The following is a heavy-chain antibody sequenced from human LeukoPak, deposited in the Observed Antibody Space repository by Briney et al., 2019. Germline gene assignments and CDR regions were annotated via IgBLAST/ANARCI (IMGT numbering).Heavy chain of an antibody. CDR1: GFTFSGDW. Sequence: GGSLRLSCAASGFTFSGDWMHWVRQAPGKGLVWISHVSSAGYTTRYADSVKGRFTISRDNAKNTLYLQMNSLRAEDTAVYYCAREQGALDSWGQGTLVTVSS. V-gene: IGHV3-74*01. J-gene: IGHJ4*02. CDR2: VSSAGYTT. CDR3: AREQGALDS.